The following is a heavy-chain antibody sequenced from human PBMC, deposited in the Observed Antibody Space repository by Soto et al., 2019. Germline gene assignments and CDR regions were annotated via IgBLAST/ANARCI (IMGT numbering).Heavy chain of an antibody. D-gene: IGHD6-13*01. CDR2: IFSNDEK. CDR3: ARIPEVSSSWPYGMDV. Sequence: QVTLKESGPVLVKPTETLTLTCTVSGFSLSNARMGVSWIRQPPGKALEWLAHIFSNDEKSYTTSLKSRLTSAKDTSKSQVVLTMTNMDPVDTATYYCARIPEVSSSWPYGMDVWGQGTTVTVSS. CDR1: GFSLSNARMG. J-gene: IGHJ6*02. V-gene: IGHV2-26*01.